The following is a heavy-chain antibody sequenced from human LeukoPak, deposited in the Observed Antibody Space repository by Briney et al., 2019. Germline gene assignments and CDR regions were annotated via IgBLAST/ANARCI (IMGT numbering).Heavy chain of an antibody. CDR3: ARRQYCSSTSCPYYYYYYYMDV. CDR1: GASTSSGDYY. Sequence: SQTLSLTCSVSGASTSSGDYYWSWTRQPPGKGLEWIGEINHSGSTNYNPSLKSRVTISVDTSKNQFSLKLSSVTAPDTAVYYCARRQYCSSTSCPYYYYYYYMDVWGKGTTVTVSS. CDR2: INHSGST. J-gene: IGHJ6*03. V-gene: IGHV4-30-2*01. D-gene: IGHD2-2*01.